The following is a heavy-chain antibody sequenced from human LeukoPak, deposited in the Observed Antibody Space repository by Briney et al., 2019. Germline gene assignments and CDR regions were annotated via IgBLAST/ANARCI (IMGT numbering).Heavy chain of an antibody. Sequence: SETLSLTCTVSGGSISSSSYYWGWIRQPPGKGLEWIGIIYYSGNTYYNPSLKSRVTISVDTSKNQFSLKLSSVTAADTAVYYCARRRYSSGWKIDYWGQGTLVTVSS. V-gene: IGHV4-39*01. CDR2: IYYSGNT. CDR3: ARRRYSSGWKIDY. CDR1: GGSISSSSYY. J-gene: IGHJ4*02. D-gene: IGHD6-19*01.